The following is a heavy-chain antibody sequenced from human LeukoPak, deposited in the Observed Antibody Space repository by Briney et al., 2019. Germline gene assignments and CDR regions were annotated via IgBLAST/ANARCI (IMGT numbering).Heavy chain of an antibody. CDR3: ARDLVVGATNAPYYYMDV. CDR2: ISSSSGYI. CDR1: GFIFSSYS. Sequence: PGGSLRLSCAASGFIFSSYSMNWVRQAPGKGLEWVSYISSSSGYIYYADSVKGRFTISRDNAKNSLYLQMNSLRAEDTAVYYCARDLVVGATNAPYYYMDVWGKGTTVTVSS. J-gene: IGHJ6*03. V-gene: IGHV3-21*04. D-gene: IGHD1-26*01.